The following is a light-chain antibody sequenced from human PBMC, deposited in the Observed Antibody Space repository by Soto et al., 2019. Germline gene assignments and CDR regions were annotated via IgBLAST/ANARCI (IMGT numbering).Light chain of an antibody. V-gene: IGLV4-69*01. CDR2: LNSDGSH. Sequence: QPVLTQPPSASASLGASVKLTCTLSSGHYSYAIAWHQQQPEKGPRYLMKLNSDGSHSKGDGIPDRFSGSSSGAERYLTISSLQSEDEADYYCQTWSTDIRVFGGGTQLTVL. J-gene: IGLJ3*02. CDR3: QTWSTDIRV. CDR1: SGHYSYA.